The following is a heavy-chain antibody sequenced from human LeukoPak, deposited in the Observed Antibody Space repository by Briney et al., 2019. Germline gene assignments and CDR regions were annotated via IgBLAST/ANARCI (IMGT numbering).Heavy chain of an antibody. J-gene: IGHJ4*02. Sequence: AGGTLRLSCAASGFIFGDHYISWIRQAPGKGLEWISYITSSSGKMFYADSVKGRFTISRDNSKNSLFLQMDSLRVEDTAVYYCARRIVAAGGYFDSWGQGILVIVSS. CDR3: ARRIVAAGGYFDS. CDR1: GFIFGDHY. CDR2: ITSSSGKM. V-gene: IGHV3-11*01. D-gene: IGHD5-12*01.